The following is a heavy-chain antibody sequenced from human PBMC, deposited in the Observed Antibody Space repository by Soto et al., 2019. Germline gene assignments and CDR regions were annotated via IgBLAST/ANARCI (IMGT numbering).Heavy chain of an antibody. CDR2: IYYGGST. V-gene: IGHV4-31*03. CDR3: ARAAYCSSSSCPFWYFDL. J-gene: IGHJ2*01. CDR1: GGSISSGSYY. Sequence: SETLSLTCTVSGGSISSGSYYWSWIRQHPGKGLEWIGYIYYGGSTYYNQSLKSRVTISIDTSKNQFSLKLSSVTAADTAVYYCARAAYCSSSSCPFWYFDLWGRGTLVTVS. D-gene: IGHD2-2*01.